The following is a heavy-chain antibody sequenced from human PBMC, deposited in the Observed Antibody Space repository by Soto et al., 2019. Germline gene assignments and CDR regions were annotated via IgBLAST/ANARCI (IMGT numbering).Heavy chain of an antibody. CDR2: IIPILGIA. CDR3: ARSRVGGYDFHWFGP. V-gene: IGHV1-69*02. Sequence: SVKVSCKASGGTFSSYTTSWVRQAPGQGLEWMGRIIPILGIANYAQKFQGRVTITADKSTSTAYMELSSLRSEDTAVYYCARSRVGGYDFHWFGPWGQGTLVTVSS. CDR1: GGTFSSYT. D-gene: IGHD5-12*01. J-gene: IGHJ5*02.